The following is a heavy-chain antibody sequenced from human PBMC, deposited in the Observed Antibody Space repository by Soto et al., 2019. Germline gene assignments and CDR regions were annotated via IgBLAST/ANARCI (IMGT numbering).Heavy chain of an antibody. CDR1: GFIFSDAW. J-gene: IGHJ5*02. Sequence: PGGSLRLSCAASGFIFSDAWMTWVRQAPGKGLEWVGRIKNKTDGGATDYAPPVKDRFTISRDDSKRTVYLHMNSLKTEDTALYYCTTTPYYDVLTGLNHWGQGTLVTVS. CDR2: IKNKTDGGAT. CDR3: TTTPYYDVLTGLNH. V-gene: IGHV3-15*01. D-gene: IGHD3-9*01.